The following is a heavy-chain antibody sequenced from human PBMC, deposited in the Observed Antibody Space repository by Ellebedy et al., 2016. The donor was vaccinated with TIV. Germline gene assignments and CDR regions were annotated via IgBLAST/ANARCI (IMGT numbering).Heavy chain of an antibody. V-gene: IGHV3-33*01. CDR1: GFTFSSYG. CDR2: IWYDGSNK. Sequence: GGSLRLXXAASGFTFSSYGMHWVRQAPGKGLEWVAVIWYDGSNKYYADSVKGRFTISRDNSKNTLYLQMNSLRAEDTAVYYCARGQGIAVAGPFRHWYFDLWGRGTLVTVSS. D-gene: IGHD6-19*01. J-gene: IGHJ2*01. CDR3: ARGQGIAVAGPFRHWYFDL.